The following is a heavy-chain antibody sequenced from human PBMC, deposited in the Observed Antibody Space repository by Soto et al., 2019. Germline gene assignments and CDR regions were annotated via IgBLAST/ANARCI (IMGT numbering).Heavy chain of an antibody. CDR2: VYATGTS. D-gene: IGHD4-17*01. CDR1: GGSMSKFY. J-gene: IGHJ5*02. CDR3: VRDGSKTLRDCFDP. V-gene: IGHV4-4*07. Sequence: SETLSLTCSVSGGSMSKFYWSWIRKTAGKGLEWMGRVYATGTSDYNPSLRSRIAMSVDISKKTFSLRLRSVTAADTGVYYCVRDGSKTLRDCFDPWGQGILVTV.